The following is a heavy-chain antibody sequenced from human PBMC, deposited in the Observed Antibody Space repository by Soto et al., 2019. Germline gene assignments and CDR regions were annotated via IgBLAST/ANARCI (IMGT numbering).Heavy chain of an antibody. D-gene: IGHD1-26*01. V-gene: IGHV3-9*01. Sequence: EMQLVESGGGLVQPGRSLRLSCAASGFTFDDYAMHWVRQPPGKGLEWVAAICWNSGIIEYADSVRGRFTISRDSAKNTLCLQMNSLKPEHTALYYCTKDIEWGGSHLNHAFDVWGQGTMVSVSS. CDR2: ICWNSGII. J-gene: IGHJ3*01. CDR3: TKDIEWGGSHLNHAFDV. CDR1: GFTFDDYA.